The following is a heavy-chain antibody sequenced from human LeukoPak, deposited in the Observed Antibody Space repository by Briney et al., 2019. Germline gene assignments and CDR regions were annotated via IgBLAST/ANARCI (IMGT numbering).Heavy chain of an antibody. CDR2: IYYSGST. D-gene: IGHD3-10*02. CDR1: GGSFSSYY. Sequence: AETLSLICTVSGGSFSSYYWRWTRQPPGKGLEWLGYIYYSGSTNYNPSLKSRVPISVDTSKNQFSLKLSSVTTADTAVYYWARDLGSGSNGWFDPWGQGTLVTVSS. J-gene: IGHJ5*02. CDR3: ARDLGSGSNGWFDP. V-gene: IGHV4-59*01.